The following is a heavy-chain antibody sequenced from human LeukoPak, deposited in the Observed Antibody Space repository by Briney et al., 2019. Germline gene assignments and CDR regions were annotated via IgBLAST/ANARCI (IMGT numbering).Heavy chain of an antibody. Sequence: PGGSLRLSCAASGFTFSSYAMSWVRQAPGKGLEWVSAISGSGGTTYYADSVKGRFTISRDNSKNTLYLQMNSLRAEDTAVYYCAKDLSNYDILTGYHPNSDYYYYYGMDVWGQGTTVTVSS. J-gene: IGHJ6*02. V-gene: IGHV3-23*01. CDR1: GFTFSSYA. D-gene: IGHD3-9*01. CDR2: ISGSGGTT. CDR3: AKDLSNYDILTGYHPNSDYYYYYGMDV.